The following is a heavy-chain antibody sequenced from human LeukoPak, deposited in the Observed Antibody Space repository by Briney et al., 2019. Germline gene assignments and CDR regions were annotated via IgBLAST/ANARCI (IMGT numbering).Heavy chain of an antibody. J-gene: IGHJ5*02. Sequence: GGSLRLSCAASGFIFSSYDMNWVRQAPGKGLEWVSYISTDGTTMYYADSVKGRFTISRDNAQNSLYLQVSSLRAEDTAVYYCARGPPLFDPWGQGTLVTVSS. V-gene: IGHV3-48*01. CDR1: GFIFSSYD. CDR2: ISTDGTTM. CDR3: ARGPPLFDP.